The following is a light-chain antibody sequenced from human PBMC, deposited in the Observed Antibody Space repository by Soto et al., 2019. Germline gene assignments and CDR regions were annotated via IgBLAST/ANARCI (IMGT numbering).Light chain of an antibody. CDR1: QSISSW. J-gene: IGKJ1*01. V-gene: IGKV1-5*01. CDR2: DAS. Sequence: DIQMTQSPSTLSASVGDRVTITCRASQSISSWLAWDQQKPGKAPKLLIYDASSLESGVLSRFSGSGSGTEFTLTISSLQPDDFATYYCQQYNSSLSWTFGQGTKVEIK. CDR3: QQYNSSLSWT.